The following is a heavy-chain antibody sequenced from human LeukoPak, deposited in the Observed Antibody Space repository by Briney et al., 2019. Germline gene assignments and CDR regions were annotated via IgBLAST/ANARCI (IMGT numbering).Heavy chain of an antibody. CDR1: GYSFTSYW. CDR2: TYPGGSDT. Sequence: PGESPKISCKGSGYSFTSYWIAWVRQMPGKGLEWMGITYPGGSDTRYSPSFQGQVTISVDKSINTAYLQWSSLKASVTAMYYCARLYCSGSTCYMGVDYWGQGALVTVSS. J-gene: IGHJ4*02. D-gene: IGHD2-15*01. V-gene: IGHV5-51*01. CDR3: ARLYCSGSTCYMGVDY.